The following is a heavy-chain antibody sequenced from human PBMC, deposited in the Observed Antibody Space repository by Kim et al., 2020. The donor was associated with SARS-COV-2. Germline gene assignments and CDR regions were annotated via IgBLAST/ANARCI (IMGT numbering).Heavy chain of an antibody. CDR3: ARGAWGIAARQGGQRFDP. CDR2: INHSGST. Sequence: SETLSLTCAVYGGSFSGYYWSWIRQPPGKGLEWIGEINHSGSTNYNPSLKSRVTISVDTSKNQFSLKLSSVTAADTAVYYCARGAWGIAARQGGQRFDPWGQGTLVTVSS. D-gene: IGHD6-6*01. J-gene: IGHJ5*02. CDR1: GGSFSGYY. V-gene: IGHV4-34*01.